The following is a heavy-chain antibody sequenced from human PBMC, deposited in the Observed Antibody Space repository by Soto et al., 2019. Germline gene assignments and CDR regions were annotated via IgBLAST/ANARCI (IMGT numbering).Heavy chain of an antibody. D-gene: IGHD4-17*01. J-gene: IGHJ4*01. Sequence: ASVKVSCKASGGTFSSYAISWVRQATGQGLEWMGWMNPNSGNTGYAQKFQGRVTMTRNTSISTAYMELSSLRSEDTAVYYCARTLYGDIVDYWGHGTLVIVFS. CDR2: MNPNSGNT. CDR1: GGTFSSYA. V-gene: IGHV1-8*02. CDR3: ARTLYGDIVDY.